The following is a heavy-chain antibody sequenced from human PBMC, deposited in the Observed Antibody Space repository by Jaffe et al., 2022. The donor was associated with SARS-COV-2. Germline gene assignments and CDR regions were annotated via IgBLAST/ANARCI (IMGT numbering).Heavy chain of an antibody. CDR1: GFTFSSYS. CDR3: ARELWSSDGWVGFYGMDV. CDR2: ISSSGSYI. Sequence: EVQLVESGGGLVKPGGSLRLSCAVSGFTFSSYSMNWVRRAPGKGLEWVSSISSSGSYIYYTESVKGRFIISRDSAKNSLYLQMNSLRAEDTAVYYCARELWSSDGWVGFYGMDVWGQGTTVTVSS. V-gene: IGHV3-21*01. D-gene: IGHD5-18*01. J-gene: IGHJ6*02.